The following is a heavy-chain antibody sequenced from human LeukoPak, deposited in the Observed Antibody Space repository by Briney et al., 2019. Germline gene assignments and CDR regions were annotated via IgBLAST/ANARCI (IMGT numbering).Heavy chain of an antibody. CDR3: ARAKPKNMVRGLIMRRESRYYFDY. CDR1: GFTFSSYW. Sequence: GGSLRLSCATSGFTFSSYWMSWVRQAPGKGLEWVANIKQDGSEKYYVDSVKGRFTISRDNAKNSLYLQMNSLRAEDTAVYYCARAKPKNMVRGLIMRRESRYYFDYWGQGTLVTVSS. V-gene: IGHV3-7*01. J-gene: IGHJ4*02. D-gene: IGHD3-10*01. CDR2: IKQDGSEK.